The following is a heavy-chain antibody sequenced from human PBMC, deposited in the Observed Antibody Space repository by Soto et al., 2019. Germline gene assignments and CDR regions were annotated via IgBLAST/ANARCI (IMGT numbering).Heavy chain of an antibody. CDR2: IWYDGSNK. J-gene: IGHJ6*02. V-gene: IGHV3-33*01. CDR1: GFTFSSYG. Sequence: GGSLRLSCAASGFTFSSYGMHWVRQAPGKGLEWVAVIWYDGSNKYYADSVKGRFTISRDNSKNTLYLQMNSLRAEDTAVYYCARAGADIVVVVAATSDPDYYGMDVWGQGNTVTVSS. CDR3: ARAGADIVVVVAATSDPDYYGMDV. D-gene: IGHD2-15*01.